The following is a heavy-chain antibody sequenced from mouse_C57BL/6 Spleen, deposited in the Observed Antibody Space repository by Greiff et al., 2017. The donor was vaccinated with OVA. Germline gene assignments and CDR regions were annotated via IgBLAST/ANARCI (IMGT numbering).Heavy chain of an antibody. J-gene: IGHJ2*01. CDR3: TRPPNWDDEGSDYFDY. CDR2: IDPETGGT. CDR1: GYTFTDYE. V-gene: IGHV1-15*01. D-gene: IGHD4-1*01. Sequence: QVQLQQSGAELVRPGASVTLSCKASGYTFTDYEMHWVKQTPVHGLEWIGAIDPETGGTAYNQKFKGKAILTADKSSSTAYMELRSLTSEDSAVYYCTRPPNWDDEGSDYFDYWGQGTTRTVSS.